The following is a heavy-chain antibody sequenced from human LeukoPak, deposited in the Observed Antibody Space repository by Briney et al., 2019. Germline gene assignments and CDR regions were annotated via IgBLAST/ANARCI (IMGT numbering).Heavy chain of an antibody. J-gene: IGHJ4*02. CDR3: AGGNDYGDSDY. V-gene: IGHV3-21*01. Sequence: GGSLRLSCAASGFTFSSHSMNWVRQAPGKGLEWVSSISSSSSYIYYADSVKGRFTISRDNAKNSLYLQMNSLRAEDTAVYYCAGGNDYGDSDYWGQGTLVTVSS. CDR2: ISSSSSYI. CDR1: GFTFSSHS. D-gene: IGHD4-17*01.